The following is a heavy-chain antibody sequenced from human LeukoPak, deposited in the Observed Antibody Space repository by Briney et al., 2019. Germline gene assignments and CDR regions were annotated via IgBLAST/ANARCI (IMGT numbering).Heavy chain of an antibody. V-gene: IGHV3-53*01. Sequence: GGSLRLSCAASGFTVSSNYMSWVRQAPGKGLEWVSVIYSGGSAYYADSVKGRFTISRDNSKNTLYLQMNSLRAEDTALYYCAKDIAYYGSGSYLPDYWGQGTLVTVSS. CDR3: AKDIAYYGSGSYLPDY. J-gene: IGHJ4*02. CDR2: IYSGGSA. D-gene: IGHD3-10*01. CDR1: GFTVSSNY.